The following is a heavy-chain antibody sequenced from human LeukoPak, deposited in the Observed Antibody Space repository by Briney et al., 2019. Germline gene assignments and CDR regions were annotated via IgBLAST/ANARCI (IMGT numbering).Heavy chain of an antibody. V-gene: IGHV3-23*01. CDR3: AKGCGGTCYSDFDP. J-gene: IGHJ5*02. CDR2: ISGSGGST. D-gene: IGHD2-15*01. CDR1: GFTFSNYA. Sequence: GGPLRLSCAASGFTFSNYAMGWVPQAPGKGLEWVSTISGSGGSTYYAEPAKGRFTISRDNSKNTLFLQMKSLRAEDTAVYYCAKGCGGTCYSDFDPWGQGTLVTV.